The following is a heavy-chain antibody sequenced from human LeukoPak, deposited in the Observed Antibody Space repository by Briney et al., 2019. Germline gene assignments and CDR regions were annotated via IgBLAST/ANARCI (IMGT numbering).Heavy chain of an antibody. CDR3: ARDDLKWKKPPGSGSYYQP. V-gene: IGHV4-31*03. D-gene: IGHD3-10*01. Sequence: SQTLSLTCTVSGGSISIGGHYWSWIRQHPGKGLEWIGYVFYSGTTYYNPSLKSRVTISVDTSKNQLSLKLTSVTAADTAVYYCARDDLKWKKPPGSGSYYQPWGQGTLVTVSS. J-gene: IGHJ5*02. CDR1: GGSISIGGHY. CDR2: VFYSGTT.